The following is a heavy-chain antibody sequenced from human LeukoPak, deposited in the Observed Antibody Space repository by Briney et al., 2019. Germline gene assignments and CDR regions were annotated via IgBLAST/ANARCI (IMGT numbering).Heavy chain of an antibody. Sequence: PGGSLRLSCAASGFTFSNHWMHWVRQAPGKGLVWVSRINTDGGSTTYADSVKGRFTISRDNAKNTLYLQMNSLRAEDTAVYYCVFGYYYDSGSQYNWFDTWGQGTLVTVSS. V-gene: IGHV3-74*01. CDR3: VFGYYYDSGSQYNWFDT. D-gene: IGHD3-10*01. CDR2: INTDGGST. J-gene: IGHJ5*02. CDR1: GFTFSNHW.